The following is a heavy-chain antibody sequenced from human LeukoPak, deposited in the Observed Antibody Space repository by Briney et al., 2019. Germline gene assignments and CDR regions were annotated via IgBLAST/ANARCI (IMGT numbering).Heavy chain of an antibody. CDR2: IYYTGSS. CDR3: ARAPSARTYFDF. D-gene: IGHD6-6*01. Sequence: SETLSLTCTVSGGSINNYYWSWIRQPPGKGLEWIGSIYYTGSSIYSPSLKSRVTMSVDRSNSQFSLKLRSVTPADTAVYYCARAPSARTYFDFWGQGTLVSVSS. V-gene: IGHV4-59*01. CDR1: GGSINNYY. J-gene: IGHJ4*02.